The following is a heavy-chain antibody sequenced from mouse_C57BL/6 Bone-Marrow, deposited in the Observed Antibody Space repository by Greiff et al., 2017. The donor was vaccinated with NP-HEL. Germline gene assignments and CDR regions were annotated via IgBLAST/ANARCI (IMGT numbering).Heavy chain of an antibody. CDR1: GFTFSDYY. Sequence: DVHLVESGGGLVQPGGSLKLSCAASGFTFSDYYMYWVRQTPEKRLEWVAYISNGGGSTYYPDTVKGRFTISRDNAKNTLYLQMSRLKSEDTAMYYCARHGNYDYPWFAYWGQGTLVTVSA. V-gene: IGHV5-12*01. CDR3: ARHGNYDYPWFAY. J-gene: IGHJ3*01. CDR2: ISNGGGST. D-gene: IGHD2-4*01.